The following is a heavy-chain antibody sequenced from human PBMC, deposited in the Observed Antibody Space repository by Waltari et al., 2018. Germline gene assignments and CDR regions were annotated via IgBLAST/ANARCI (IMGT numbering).Heavy chain of an antibody. V-gene: IGHV3-74*01. CDR1: GFTFSTYC. CDR3: VGQIATGY. Sequence: EVQLVESGGGLVQPGGSLRLSCAASGFTFSTYCVHWVRQAPGTGLVWVSLTKPGGTYTGYADSVKGRFTISRDDAKNTLYLQMNSLRVEDTAIYYCVGQIATGYWGQGTLVTVSS. D-gene: IGHD6-13*01. J-gene: IGHJ4*02. CDR2: TKPGGTYT.